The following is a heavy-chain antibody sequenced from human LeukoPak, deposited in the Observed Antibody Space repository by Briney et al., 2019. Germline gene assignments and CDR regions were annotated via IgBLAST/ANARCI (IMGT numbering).Heavy chain of an antibody. CDR3: ARDQGLAY. CDR1: GYTLTELS. Sequence: ASVKVSCKVSGYTLTELSMHWVRQAPGKGLEWMGGFDPEDGETIYAQKFQGRVTITADESTSTAYMELSSLRSEDTAVYYCARDQGLAYWGQGTLVTVSS. CDR2: FDPEDGET. J-gene: IGHJ4*02. D-gene: IGHD3-3*02. V-gene: IGHV1-24*01.